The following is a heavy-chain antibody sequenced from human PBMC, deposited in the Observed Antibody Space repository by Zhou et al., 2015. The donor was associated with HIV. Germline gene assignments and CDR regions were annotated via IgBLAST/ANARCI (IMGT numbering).Heavy chain of an antibody. J-gene: IGHJ5*02. CDR1: GGTFSSYA. CDR3: ARDRTLYDILTGYTPGWFDP. CDR2: IIPIFGTA. V-gene: IGHV1-69*01. D-gene: IGHD3-9*01. Sequence: QVQLVQSGAEVKKPGSSVKVSCKASGGTFSSYAISWVRQAPGQGLEWMGGIIPIFGTANYAQKFQGRVTITADESTSTAYMELSSLRSEDTAVYYCARDRTLYDILTGYTPGWFDPWGQGTLVTVSS.